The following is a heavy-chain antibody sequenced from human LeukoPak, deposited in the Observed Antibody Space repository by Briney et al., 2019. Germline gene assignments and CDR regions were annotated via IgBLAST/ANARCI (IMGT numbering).Heavy chain of an antibody. CDR1: GFTFSSYA. Sequence: GGSLRLSCAASGFTFSSYAMNWVRQAPGKGLEWVPTISGSGDSTYYADSVKGRFTISRDNSKNTLSLQMNSLRAEDTAIYYCAKDWDGYNSLEDYWGQGTLVTVSS. V-gene: IGHV3-23*01. CDR3: AKDWDGYNSLEDY. J-gene: IGHJ4*02. D-gene: IGHD5-24*01. CDR2: ISGSGDST.